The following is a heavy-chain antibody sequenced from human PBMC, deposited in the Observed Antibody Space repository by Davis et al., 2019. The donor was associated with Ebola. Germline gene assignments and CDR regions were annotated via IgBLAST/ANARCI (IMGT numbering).Heavy chain of an antibody. CDR1: GYTLNDHY. V-gene: IGHV1-2*02. J-gene: IGHJ4*02. D-gene: IGHD3-10*01. CDR2: ISLNSGST. CDR3: ARDGVQGVMRE. Sequence: ASVKVSCKASGYTLNDHYIHWVRQAPGQGPEWMGWISLNSGSTKYSHKFQGRVTMTRDTSINTAHMELSGLRSDDTAVYYCARDGVQGVMREWGQGTLVTVSS.